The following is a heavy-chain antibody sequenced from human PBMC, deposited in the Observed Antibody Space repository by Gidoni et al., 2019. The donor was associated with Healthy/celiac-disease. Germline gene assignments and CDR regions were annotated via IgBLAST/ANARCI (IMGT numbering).Heavy chain of an antibody. CDR2: IYHSGST. CDR1: GGPICGSTW. V-gene: IGHV4-4*02. CDR3: ARSSSSYTRPIKYFQH. Sequence: QVQLRESGPGLVKPSGTLSPTCAVSGGPICGSTWWSWDRQPPGKGLEWIGEIYHSGSTNYNPSLKSRVTISVDKYKNQFSLKLSSVTAADTAVYYCARSSSSYTRPIKYFQHWGQGTLVTVSS. D-gene: IGHD6-13*01. J-gene: IGHJ1*01.